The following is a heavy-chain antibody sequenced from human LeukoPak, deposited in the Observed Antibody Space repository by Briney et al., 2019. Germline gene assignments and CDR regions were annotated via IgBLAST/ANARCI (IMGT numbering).Heavy chain of an antibody. CDR3: ARDLTLGKPDYFDN. CDR2: TSLDGSNK. V-gene: IGHV3-30-3*01. D-gene: IGHD7-27*01. J-gene: IGHJ4*01. Sequence: GGSLRLSCVASGFSFTNYDIHWVRQAPGRGLEWVAVTSLDGSNKLYTDTVRGRFIISRDNSKNTVYLQMDSLRAEDTAVYYCARDLTLGKPDYFDNWGQEHWSPSPQ. CDR1: GFSFTNYD.